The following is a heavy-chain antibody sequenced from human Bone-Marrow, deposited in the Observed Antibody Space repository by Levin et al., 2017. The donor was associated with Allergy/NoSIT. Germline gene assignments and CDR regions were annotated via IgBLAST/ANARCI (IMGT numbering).Heavy chain of an antibody. CDR2: FFHSGDT. D-gene: IGHD6-25*01. CDR3: ARHPRVAASANYYFDL. CDR1: GGFTNNYY. J-gene: IGHJ4*02. V-gene: IGHV4-59*08. Sequence: SETLSLTCTVSGGFTNNYYWSWIRQPPGKRLEWIGYFFHSGDTNQNPSLNGRVTTSVDTSRTQFSLRLSSVTAAATAVYYCARHPRVAASANYYFDLWGQGILVTVSS.